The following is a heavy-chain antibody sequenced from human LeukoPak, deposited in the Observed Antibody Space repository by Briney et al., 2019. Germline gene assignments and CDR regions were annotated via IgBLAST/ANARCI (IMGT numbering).Heavy chain of an antibody. CDR1: GYTFTSYD. J-gene: IGHJ5*02. Sequence: ASVKVSCKASGYTFTSYDINWVRQATGQGLEWMGWMNPNSGNTGYAQKFQGRVTMTRNTSISTAYMELSSLRSEDTAVYYCARGLIRGGYVGRTPLSPWGQGTLVNVS. D-gene: IGHD5-12*01. CDR3: ARGLIRGGYVGRTPLSP. V-gene: IGHV1-8*01. CDR2: MNPNSGNT.